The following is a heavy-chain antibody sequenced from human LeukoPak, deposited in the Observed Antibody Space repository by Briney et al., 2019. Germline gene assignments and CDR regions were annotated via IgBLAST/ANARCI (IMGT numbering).Heavy chain of an antibody. D-gene: IGHD1-1*01. CDR1: GGSISSYY. J-gene: IGHJ5*02. CDR2: IYYSGST. V-gene: IGHV4-59*01. Sequence: SETLSLTCTVSGGSISSYYWSWIRQPPGKGLEWIEYIYYSGSTNYNPSLKSRVTISVDTSKNQFSLKLNSVTAADTAVYYCARDPRGGTSRDNWFDPWGQGTLVTVSS. CDR3: ARDPRGGTSRDNWFDP.